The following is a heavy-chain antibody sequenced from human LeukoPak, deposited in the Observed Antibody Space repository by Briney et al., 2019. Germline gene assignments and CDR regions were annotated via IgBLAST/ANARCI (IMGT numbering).Heavy chain of an antibody. CDR1: GGSFSGYY. J-gene: IGHJ4*02. V-gene: IGHV4-34*01. Sequence: PSETLSLTCAVYGGSFSGYYWSWIRQPPGKGLEWIGEINHSGSTNYNPSLKSRVTISVDTSKNQFSLKLSSVTAADTAVHYCARRGLRNDYWGQGTLVTVSS. CDR2: INHSGST. CDR3: ARRGLRNDY. D-gene: IGHD3-10*01.